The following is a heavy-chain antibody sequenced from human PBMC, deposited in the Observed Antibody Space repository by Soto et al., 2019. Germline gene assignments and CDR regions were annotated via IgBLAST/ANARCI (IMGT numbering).Heavy chain of an antibody. J-gene: IGHJ4*02. D-gene: IGHD3-3*01. CDR3: AADTHYDFWSGSPAGFDY. V-gene: IGHV1-58*02. CDR2: IVVGSGNT. Sequence: SVKVSCKASGFTFTSSSMQWVRQARGQRLEWIGWIVVGSGNTNYAQKFQERVTITRDMSTSTAYMELSSLRSEDTAVYYCAADTHYDFWSGSPAGFDYWGQGTLVTVSS. CDR1: GFTFTSSS.